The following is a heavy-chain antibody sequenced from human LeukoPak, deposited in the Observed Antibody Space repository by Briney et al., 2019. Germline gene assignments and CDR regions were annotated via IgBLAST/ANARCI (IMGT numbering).Heavy chain of an antibody. CDR1: GYTFTNYG. Sequence: ASVKVSCKTSGYTFTNYGVSWVRQAPGQGLEWMGWISADNGNPNYAQKLQGRVTMTTDTLTSTAYMELRSLRSDDTAVYYCARDFKTYYYDISGSSLFDYWGQGILVTVSS. V-gene: IGHV1-18*01. J-gene: IGHJ4*02. CDR2: ISADNGNP. CDR3: ARDFKTYYYDISGSSLFDY. D-gene: IGHD3-22*01.